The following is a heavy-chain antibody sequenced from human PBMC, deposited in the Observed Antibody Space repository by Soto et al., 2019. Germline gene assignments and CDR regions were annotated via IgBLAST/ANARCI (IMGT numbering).Heavy chain of an antibody. V-gene: IGHV3-23*01. J-gene: IGHJ4*02. CDR1: GFTFSTYA. CDR3: ATDYVDTASAH. CDR2: ISGSGRST. Sequence: TGGSLRLSCTASGFTFSTYAMSWVRQAPGKGLEWVSSISGSGRSTYYADSVKGRFTISRDNSNNTLYLQMSSLRAEDTAVYFCATDYVDTASAHWGQGTLVTVSS. D-gene: IGHD5-18*01.